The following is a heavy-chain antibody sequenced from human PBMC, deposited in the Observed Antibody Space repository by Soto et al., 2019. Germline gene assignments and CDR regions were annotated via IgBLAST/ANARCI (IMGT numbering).Heavy chain of an antibody. D-gene: IGHD5-12*01. CDR1: GYSFNNYW. V-gene: IGHV5-51*01. CDR2: IYPGDSDT. J-gene: IGHJ4*02. CDR3: ARQDGYALYYFDS. Sequence: LKISCKGSGYSFNNYWIGWVRQMPGKGLEWMGIIYPGDSDTRYSPSFRGQVTISADKSISSAYLQWSSLKASDTAMYYCARQDGYALYYFDSWGQGTLVTVPS.